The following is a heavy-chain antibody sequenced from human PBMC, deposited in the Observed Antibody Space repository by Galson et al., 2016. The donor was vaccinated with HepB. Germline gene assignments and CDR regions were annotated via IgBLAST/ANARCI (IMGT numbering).Heavy chain of an antibody. CDR3: ARGLSPPYGMDG. J-gene: IGHJ6*04. CDR1: GFTFSDYS. CDR2: TTSGGGYK. Sequence: SLRLSCAASGFTFSDYSMNWVRQAPGKGLEWVSSTTSGGGYKYYADSVKGRFTISRDNAKNSLYLQMNSLRVDDTAVYYCARGLSPPYGMDGWGNGTTVTVSS. V-gene: IGHV3-21*06.